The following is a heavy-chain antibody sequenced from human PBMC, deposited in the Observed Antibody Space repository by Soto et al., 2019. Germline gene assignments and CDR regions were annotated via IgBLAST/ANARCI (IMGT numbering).Heavy chain of an antibody. Sequence: PSQTLSLTCSISGDSVSSNSASWNCIRQSPSRGLEWLGRTYYRSKWYSDYAVSVKSRITINPDTSKNQFSLQLNSVTPEDTAVYYCARGYSGSMDVWGQGTTVTVSS. CDR2: TYYRSKWYS. J-gene: IGHJ6*02. CDR1: GDSVSSNSAS. CDR3: ARGYSGSMDV. V-gene: IGHV6-1*01. D-gene: IGHD5-12*01.